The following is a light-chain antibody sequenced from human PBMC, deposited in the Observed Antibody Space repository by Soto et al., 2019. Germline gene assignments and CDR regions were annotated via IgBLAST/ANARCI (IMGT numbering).Light chain of an antibody. V-gene: IGLV2-23*02. CDR2: EVT. J-gene: IGLJ2*01. CDR3: CSYAGSGTYVI. CDR1: SNDVGNYNL. Sequence: QSALTQPGSVSGSPGQSITISCTGTSNDVGNYNLVSWYQQHPGQAPKLMIYEVTKRPSGVSDRFSGSKSGNSASLTISGLQAEDEADYYCCSYAGSGTYVIFGGGTKLTVL.